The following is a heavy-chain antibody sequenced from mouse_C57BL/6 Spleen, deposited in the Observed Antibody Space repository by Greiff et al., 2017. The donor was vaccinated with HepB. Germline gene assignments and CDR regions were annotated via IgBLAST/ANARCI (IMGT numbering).Heavy chain of an antibody. J-gene: IGHJ4*01. CDR2: ISSGGSYT. Sequence: EVQLVESGGDLVKPGGSLKLSCAASGFTFSSYGMSWVRQTPDKRLEWVATISSGGSYTYYPDSVKGRFTISRDNAKNTLYLQMSSLKSEETAMYYCAREEDAMDYWGQGTSVTVSS. V-gene: IGHV5-6*01. CDR3: AREEDAMDY. CDR1: GFTFSSYG.